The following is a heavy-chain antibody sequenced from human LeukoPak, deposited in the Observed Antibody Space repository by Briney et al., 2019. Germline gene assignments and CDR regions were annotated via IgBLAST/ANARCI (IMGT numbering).Heavy chain of an antibody. CDR3: ARFMDIAVGPPVSGGAFDI. Sequence: SQTLSLTCTVSGGSISSGDYYWSWIRQPPGKGLEWIGYIYYSGSTDYNPSLKSRVTISVDASKKQFSLQHGSVPAADTAVYYCARFMDIAVGPPVSGGAFDIWGQGTMVTVSS. J-gene: IGHJ3*02. CDR2: IYYSGST. V-gene: IGHV4-30-4*08. CDR1: GGSISSGDYY. D-gene: IGHD2-2*03.